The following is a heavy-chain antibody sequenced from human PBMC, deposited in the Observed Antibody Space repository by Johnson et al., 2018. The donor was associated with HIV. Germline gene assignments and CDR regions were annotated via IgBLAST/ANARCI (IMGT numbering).Heavy chain of an antibody. D-gene: IGHD3-22*01. V-gene: IGHV3-7*05. CDR1: GFIFSSYW. J-gene: IGHJ3*02. CDR3: ARDRRNYDDSSGYPDYDAFDI. Sequence: VQLVESGGGLVQPGGSLRLSCAASGFIFSSYWMSWVRQAPGKGLEWVANIKQDGSEKYYVDSVKGRFTISRDNAKNSLYLQMISLRAKDTALYYCARDRRNYDDSSGYPDYDAFDIWGQGTMVTVSS. CDR2: IKQDGSEK.